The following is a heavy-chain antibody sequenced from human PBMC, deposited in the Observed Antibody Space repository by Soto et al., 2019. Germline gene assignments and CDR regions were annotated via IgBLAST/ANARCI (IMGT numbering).Heavy chain of an antibody. CDR3: ARGLITIFGVVIDYYYYGMDV. V-gene: IGHV3-33*01. D-gene: IGHD3-3*01. CDR2: IWYDGSNK. Sequence: GGSLRLSCAASGFTFSSYGMHWVRQAPGKGLEWVAVIWYDGSNKYYADSVKGRFTISRDNSKNTLYLQMNSLRAEDTAVYYCARGLITIFGVVIDYYYYGMDVWGPGTTVTVS. CDR1: GFTFSSYG. J-gene: IGHJ6*02.